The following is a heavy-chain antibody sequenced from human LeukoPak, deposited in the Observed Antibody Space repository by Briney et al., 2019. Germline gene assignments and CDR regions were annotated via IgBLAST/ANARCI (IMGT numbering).Heavy chain of an antibody. D-gene: IGHD3-3*01. CDR2: IKQDGSEK. Sequence: PGGSLRLSCAASGFTFSSYWMSWVRKAPGKGLEWVANIKQDGSEKYYVDSVKGRFTISRDNAKNSLYLQMNSLRAEDTAVYYCARGVTIFGVVIITPLFFYFDYWGQGTLVTVSS. J-gene: IGHJ4*02. CDR1: GFTFSSYW. V-gene: IGHV3-7*01. CDR3: ARGVTIFGVVIITPLFFYFDY.